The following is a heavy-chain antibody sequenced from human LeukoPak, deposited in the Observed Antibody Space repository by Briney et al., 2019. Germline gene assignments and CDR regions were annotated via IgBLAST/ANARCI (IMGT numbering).Heavy chain of an antibody. J-gene: IGHJ2*01. Sequence: GTPLRLSCVASGLTFTNYGCHWVRQAPGKGLEWVAIIYSGGGNTKYYAESLKDRFTISRDDSKDTVYLQMNSLRVEDTAVYYCVVILVPGGVWHFDLWGRGTLVTVSS. V-gene: IGHV3-33*03. CDR1: GLTFTNYG. CDR3: VVILVPGGVWHFDL. D-gene: IGHD2-2*01. CDR2: IYSGGGNTK.